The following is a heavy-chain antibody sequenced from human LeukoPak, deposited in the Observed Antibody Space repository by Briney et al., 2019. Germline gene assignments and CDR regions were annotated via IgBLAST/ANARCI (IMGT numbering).Heavy chain of an antibody. J-gene: IGHJ4*02. CDR2: IYANGAT. Sequence: GGSLRLSCAASGFTVSTNYMTWVRQAPGKGLEWVSVIYANGATYYADSVRGRFTISRDTSDNTLFLQMSSLRVEDTAVYFCATVNFYNRSGYWRWGLGTLVTVSS. CDR3: ATVNFYNRSGYWR. CDR1: GFTVSTNY. D-gene: IGHD3-22*01. V-gene: IGHV3-53*01.